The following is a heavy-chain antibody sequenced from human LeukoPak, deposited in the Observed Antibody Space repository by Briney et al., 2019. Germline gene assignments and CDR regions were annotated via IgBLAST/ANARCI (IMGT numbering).Heavy chain of an antibody. J-gene: IGHJ5*02. CDR1: GGTFSSYA. CDR3: ARGGAGWLQSNWFDP. V-gene: IGHV1-69*05. D-gene: IGHD5-12*01. Sequence: SVKVSCKASGGTFSSYAISWVRQAPGQGLEWMGGIIPIFGTANYAQKFQGRVTITTDESTSTAYMELSSLRSEDTAVYYCARGGAGWLQSNWFDPWGQGTLVTVSS. CDR2: IIPIFGTA.